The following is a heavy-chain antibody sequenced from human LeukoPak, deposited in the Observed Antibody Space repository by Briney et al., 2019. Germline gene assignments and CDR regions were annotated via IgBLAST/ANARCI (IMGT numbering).Heavy chain of an antibody. CDR3: TKGLSVMVFGVAPPHQ. Sequence: GGSLRLSCAASGFNFSNYGMDWVRQAPGKGLEWVAFIRNDESDKYYADSVKGRFTISRDNSKDTLYLQMSSLRVEDTAVYYCTKGLSVMVFGVAPPHQWGQGTRITVSS. D-gene: IGHD3/OR15-3a*01. J-gene: IGHJ1*01. CDR2: IRNDESDK. CDR1: GFNFSNYG. V-gene: IGHV3-30*02.